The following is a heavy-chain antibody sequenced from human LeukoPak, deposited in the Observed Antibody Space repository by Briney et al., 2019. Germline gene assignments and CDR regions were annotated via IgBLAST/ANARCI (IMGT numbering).Heavy chain of an antibody. CDR1: GYTFTRYW. Sequence: GESLNISCKAPGYTFTRYWIGWVRQMPGKGLEWMGIVYPGDSDTRYSPSFQGQVTISADKSISTAYLQWSSLKAADTAMYYCARQAPRYSGTYYAFDLWGQGTMVTVSS. D-gene: IGHD1-26*01. CDR2: VYPGDSDT. CDR3: ARQAPRYSGTYYAFDL. V-gene: IGHV5-51*01. J-gene: IGHJ3*01.